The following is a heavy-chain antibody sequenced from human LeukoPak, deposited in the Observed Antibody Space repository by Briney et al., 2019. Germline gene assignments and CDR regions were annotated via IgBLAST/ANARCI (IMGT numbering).Heavy chain of an antibody. CDR1: EYTFTAYY. CDR2: INPNSGGT. CDR3: ARSETGATLYYYYMDV. V-gene: IGHV1-2*02. D-gene: IGHD1-1*01. J-gene: IGHJ6*03. Sequence: ASVKVSCKASEYTFTAYYIHWVRQAPGQGLEWAGWINPNSGGTNYAQKFQGRVTMTRDTSISTAYMEVSRLTSDDTAVYYCARSETGATLYYYYMDVWGTGTTVTVS.